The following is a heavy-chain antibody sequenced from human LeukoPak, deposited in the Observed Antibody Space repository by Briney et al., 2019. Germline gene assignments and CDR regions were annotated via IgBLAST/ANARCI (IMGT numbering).Heavy chain of an antibody. J-gene: IGHJ4*02. Sequence: SGTLSLTCAVSGGSISSSNWWSWVRQPPGKGLEWIGEIYHGGSTNYNPSLKSRVAMSVDRSRNQFSLQLSSVTAADTAVYYCAKGEDHGSGTVHFASWGQGTLVAVSS. CDR2: IYHGGST. V-gene: IGHV4-4*02. D-gene: IGHD3-10*01. CDR1: GGSISSSNW. CDR3: AKGEDHGSGTVHFAS.